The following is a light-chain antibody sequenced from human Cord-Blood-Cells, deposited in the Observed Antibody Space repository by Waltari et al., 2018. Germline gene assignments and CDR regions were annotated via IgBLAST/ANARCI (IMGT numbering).Light chain of an antibody. CDR3: SSYTSSSTVV. CDR2: DVS. Sequence: QSALPQPASVSGSPGQSIIISCTRTSRYVGGFNYVPWYQQHPGKAPKLMIYDVSNRPSGVSNRFSGSKSGNTASLTISGLQAEDEADYYCSSYTSSSTVVFGGGTKLTVL. CDR1: SRYVGGFNY. J-gene: IGLJ2*01. V-gene: IGLV2-14*01.